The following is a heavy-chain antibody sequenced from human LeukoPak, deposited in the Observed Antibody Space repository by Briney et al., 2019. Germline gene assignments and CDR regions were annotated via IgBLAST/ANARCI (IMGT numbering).Heavy chain of an antibody. D-gene: IGHD3-22*01. V-gene: IGHV3-30-3*01. CDR1: GFTFSYYT. CDR2: ISYDGSNK. CDR3: GRVLNYYDSSGYYFSY. Sequence: AGGSLRLSCAASGFTFSYYTMHWVRQAPGKGLEWVAVISYDGSNKYYADSVKGRFTISRDNSKNTLYLQMNSLRAEDTAVYYCGRVLNYYDSSGYYFSYWGQGTLVTVSS. J-gene: IGHJ4*02.